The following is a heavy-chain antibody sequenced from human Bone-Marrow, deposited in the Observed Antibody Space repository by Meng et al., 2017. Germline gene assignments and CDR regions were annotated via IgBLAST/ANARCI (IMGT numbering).Heavy chain of an antibody. J-gene: IGHJ3*02. Sequence: GSLRLSCAVYGGSFSGYYWSWIRQPPGKGLEWIGEINHSGSTNYNPSLKSRVTISVDTSKNQFSLKLSSVTAADTAVYYGASGADQSKYRKGIAFDIWGQGTRVTVSS. V-gene: IGHV4-34*01. CDR2: INHSGST. CDR1: GGSFSGYY. D-gene: IGHD2/OR15-2a*01. CDR3: ASGADQSKYRKGIAFDI.